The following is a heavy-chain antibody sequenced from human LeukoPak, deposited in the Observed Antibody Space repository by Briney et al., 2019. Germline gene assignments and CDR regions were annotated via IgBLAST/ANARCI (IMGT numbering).Heavy chain of an antibody. CDR3: ARALGYCSSTSCYGEFYY. Sequence: SVKVSCKASGGTFSSYAISWVRQAPGQGLEWMGGIIPIFGTANYAQKFQGRVTITADKSTSTAYMELSSLRSEDTAVYYCARALGYCSSTSCYGEFYYWGQGTLVTVSS. CDR1: GGTFSSYA. CDR2: IIPIFGTA. V-gene: IGHV1-69*06. J-gene: IGHJ4*02. D-gene: IGHD2-2*01.